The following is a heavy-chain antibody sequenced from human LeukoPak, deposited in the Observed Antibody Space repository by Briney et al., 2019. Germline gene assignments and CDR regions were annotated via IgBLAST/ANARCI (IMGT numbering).Heavy chain of an antibody. D-gene: IGHD2-2*01. CDR2: IYDSGST. Sequence: SSETLSLTCTVSGGSIRSSYYYWGWIRQPPGKGLEWIGSIYDSGSTYYNPSLKSRVTISVDTSKNQFSLRLSSVTAADTAVYYCARLQYCSGTSCYWFDPWGQGTLVTVSS. CDR1: GGSIRSSYYY. V-gene: IGHV4-39*07. J-gene: IGHJ5*02. CDR3: ARLQYCSGTSCYWFDP.